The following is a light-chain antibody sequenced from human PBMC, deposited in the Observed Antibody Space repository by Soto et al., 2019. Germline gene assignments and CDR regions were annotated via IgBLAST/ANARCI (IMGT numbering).Light chain of an antibody. CDR2: DVS. J-gene: IGLJ1*01. Sequence: QSVLTQPASVSGSPGQSITISCTGTSSDVGGYNYVSWYQQHPGKAPKLMIYDVSNRPSGVSNRFSGSKSGNTASLTTSGLQAEDEADYYCSSYTSSSTLAVFGTGTKVTV. V-gene: IGLV2-14*01. CDR1: SSDVGGYNY. CDR3: SSYTSSSTLAV.